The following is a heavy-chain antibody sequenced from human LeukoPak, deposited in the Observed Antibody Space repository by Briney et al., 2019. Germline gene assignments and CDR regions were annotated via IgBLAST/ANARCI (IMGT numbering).Heavy chain of an antibody. D-gene: IGHD3-22*01. CDR2: INPNSGGT. V-gene: IGHV1-2*02. CDR3: ARDYYDSSGYWENYYYYGMDV. Sequence: ASVKVSCKASGYTFTGYYMHWVRQAPGQGLEWMGWINPNSGGTSYAQKFQGRVTMTRDTSISTAYMELSRLRSDDTAVYYCARDYYDSSGYWENYYYYGMDVWGQGTTVTVSS. CDR1: GYTFTGYY. J-gene: IGHJ6*02.